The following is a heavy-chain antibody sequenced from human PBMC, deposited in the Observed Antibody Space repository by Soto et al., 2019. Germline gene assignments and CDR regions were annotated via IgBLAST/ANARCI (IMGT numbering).Heavy chain of an antibody. Sequence: QEQLQESGPGLVKPSQTLSLTCTVSGGSISGAGQYWSWIRQRPGKGLEWLGSIYYSGNTHYNPSLRSRLTMSVDTSNNHFSLRLTSVTAADTAVYFCAKESAATRYSFAPWGQGTLVSVSS. CDR1: GGSISGAGQY. CDR2: IYYSGNT. CDR3: AKESAATRYSFAP. D-gene: IGHD1-1*01. V-gene: IGHV4-31*03. J-gene: IGHJ5*02.